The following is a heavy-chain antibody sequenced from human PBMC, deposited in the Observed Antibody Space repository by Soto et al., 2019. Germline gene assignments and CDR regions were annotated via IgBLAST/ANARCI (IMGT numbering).Heavy chain of an antibody. Sequence: SESLSLTGTVAGGSISNDYWSWIRQPPGKGLEWIGYFYYTGITNYNPSLKSRISMSVDTSKNQFSLKLSSVTAADTAVYYCARHVVESLSFGERVHHFDSWGHGTLVTVSS. D-gene: IGHD3-10*01. CDR1: GGSISNDY. CDR2: FYYTGIT. J-gene: IGHJ4*01. V-gene: IGHV4-59*08. CDR3: ARHVVESLSFGERVHHFDS.